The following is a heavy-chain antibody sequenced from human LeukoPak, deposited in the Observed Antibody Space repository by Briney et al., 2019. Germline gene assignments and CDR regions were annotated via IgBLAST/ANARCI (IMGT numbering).Heavy chain of an antibody. Sequence: VXXSCKASXXXXXSXXMHWXRXAXGQGLXXMXXXNPSGGSTSYAQKFQGRVTMTRDTSTSTVYMELSSLRSEDTAVYYCARDRNGDYAPHDAFDIWGQGTMVTVSS. V-gene: IGHV1-46*01. CDR2: XNPSGGST. D-gene: IGHD4-17*01. CDR1: XXXXXSXX. J-gene: IGHJ3*02. CDR3: ARDRNGDYAPHDAFDI.